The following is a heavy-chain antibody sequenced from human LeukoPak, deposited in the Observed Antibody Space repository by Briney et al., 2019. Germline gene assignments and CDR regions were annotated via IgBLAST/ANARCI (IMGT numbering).Heavy chain of an antibody. D-gene: IGHD6-13*01. V-gene: IGHV1-18*01. J-gene: IGHJ4*02. CDR1: GYTFTSYG. CDR3: ARDLAAAGTSTSDY. CDR2: IGAYNGNT. Sequence: ASVKVSCKASGYTFTSYGISWVRQAPGQGLEWMGWIGAYNGNTNYAQKLQGRVTMTTDTSTSTAYMELRSLRSDDTAVYYCARDLAAAGTSTSDYWGQGTLVTVSS.